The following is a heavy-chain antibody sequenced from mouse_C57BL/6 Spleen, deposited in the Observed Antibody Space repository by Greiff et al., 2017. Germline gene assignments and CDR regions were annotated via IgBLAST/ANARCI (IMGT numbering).Heavy chain of an antibody. V-gene: IGHV3-8*01. CDR2: ISYNGST. CDR3: ATGSITTVVAHWYFDV. D-gene: IGHD1-1*01. Sequence: EVKLMESGPGLAKPSQTLSLTCSVTGYSITSDYWNWIRKFPWHKLEYMGYISYNGSTYYTPSLTRRISITLPTSKNKYYLQLKSVSTEDTATYYCATGSITTVVAHWYFDVWGTGTTVTVSS. CDR1: GYSITSDY. J-gene: IGHJ1*03.